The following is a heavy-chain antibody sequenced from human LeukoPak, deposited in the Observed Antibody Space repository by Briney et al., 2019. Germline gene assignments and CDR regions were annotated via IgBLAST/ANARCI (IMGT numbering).Heavy chain of an antibody. CDR2: ISSSGSTI. CDR3: ARDHGSITMIVVAPEYYFDY. D-gene: IGHD3-22*01. J-gene: IGHJ4*02. CDR1: GFTFSDYY. V-gene: IGHV3-11*01. Sequence: GGSLRLSCAASGFTFSDYYMSWIRQAPGKGLEWVSYISSSGSTIYYADSVKGRFTISRDNAKNSLYLLMNSLRAEDTAVYYCARDHGSITMIVVAPEYYFDYWGRGTLVTVSS.